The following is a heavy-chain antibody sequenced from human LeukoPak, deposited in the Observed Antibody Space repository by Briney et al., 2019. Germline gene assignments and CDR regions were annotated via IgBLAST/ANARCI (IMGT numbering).Heavy chain of an antibody. D-gene: IGHD2-15*01. CDR2: IWYDGSNK. Sequence: GRSLSLSCAASGFTFRSYGTHWVRQAPGKGLEWVAVIWYDGSNKFYADFVKGRFTISRDNSKNTLHLQMNSLGAEDTAVYYCARDTFQDCSGPRCYPTHFDYWGQGTLVTVSS. CDR1: GFTFRSYG. V-gene: IGHV3-33*01. J-gene: IGHJ4*02. CDR3: ARDTFQDCSGPRCYPTHFDY.